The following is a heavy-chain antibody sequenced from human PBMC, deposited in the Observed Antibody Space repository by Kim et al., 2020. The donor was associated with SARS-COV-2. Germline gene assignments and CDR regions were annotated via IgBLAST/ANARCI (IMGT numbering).Heavy chain of an antibody. Sequence: ASVKVSCKASGYTFTSYYMHWVRQAPGQGLESMGIINPSGGSTSYARKFQGRVTMTRDTSTSTVYMELSSLRSEDTAVYYCARWGDIVATGYGMDVWGQGTTVTVSS. D-gene: IGHD5-12*01. CDR1: GYTFTSYY. J-gene: IGHJ6*02. V-gene: IGHV1-46*01. CDR2: INPSGGST. CDR3: ARWGDIVATGYGMDV.